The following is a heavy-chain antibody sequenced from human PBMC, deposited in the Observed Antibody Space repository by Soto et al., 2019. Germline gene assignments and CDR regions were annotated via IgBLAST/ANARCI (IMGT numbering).Heavy chain of an antibody. D-gene: IGHD6-19*01. V-gene: IGHV1-58*01. CDR3: ARDISGIFFLSSGPPGYWFDP. CDR2: IVVGSGNT. CDR1: GFTFTSSA. J-gene: IGHJ5*02. Sequence: SVKVSCKASGFTFTSSAVQWVRQARGQRLEWIGWIVVGSGNTNYAQKFQERVTITRDMSTSTAYMELSSLRSDDTAVYYCARDISGIFFLSSGPPGYWFDPWGQGTLVTVSS.